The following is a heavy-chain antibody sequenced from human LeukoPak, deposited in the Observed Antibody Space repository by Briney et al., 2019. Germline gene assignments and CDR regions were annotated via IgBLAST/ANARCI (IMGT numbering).Heavy chain of an antibody. D-gene: IGHD2-2*01. CDR2: ISYDGSNK. J-gene: IGHJ5*02. CDR1: GFTFSSYA. V-gene: IGHV3-30*04. CDR3: ARDRSPIVVVPAAIWIGWFDP. Sequence: GGSLRLSCAASGFTFSSYAMRWVRQAPGKGPEWVAVISYDGSNKYYADSVKGRFTISRDNSKNTLYLQMNSLRAEDTAVYYCARDRSPIVVVPAAIWIGWFDPWGQGTLVTVSS.